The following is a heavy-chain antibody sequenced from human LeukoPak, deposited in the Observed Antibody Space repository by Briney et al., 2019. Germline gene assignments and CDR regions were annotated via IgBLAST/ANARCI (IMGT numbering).Heavy chain of an antibody. CDR2: ITTDETT. V-gene: IGHV3-74*01. Sequence: GGSLRLSCAASGFPFSVSWMHWFRQVPGKGLMWVSRITTDETTTYSDSVRGRFSISRDNAKNTVYLQMNSLRVEDTAVYYCAKDWFATTDYWGQGILVTVSS. CDR1: GFPFSVSW. CDR3: AKDWFATTDY. D-gene: IGHD1/OR15-1a*01. J-gene: IGHJ4*02.